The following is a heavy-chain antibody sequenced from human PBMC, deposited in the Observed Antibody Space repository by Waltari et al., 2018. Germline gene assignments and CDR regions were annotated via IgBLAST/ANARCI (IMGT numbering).Heavy chain of an antibody. J-gene: IGHJ6*02. CDR1: GFTFSGSA. CDR3: TSSGSYSSYHGMDV. CDR2: IRGKANRYAT. D-gene: IGHD1-26*01. Sequence: EVQLVESGGGLVQPGGSLKLSCAGSGFTFSGSAIHWVRQASGWGREGVGGIRGKANRYATDYVASVKGRFTISRNDSKNTAYLQLNSLKTEDTAVYYCTSSGSYSSYHGMDVWGQGTTVTVSS. V-gene: IGHV3-73*01.